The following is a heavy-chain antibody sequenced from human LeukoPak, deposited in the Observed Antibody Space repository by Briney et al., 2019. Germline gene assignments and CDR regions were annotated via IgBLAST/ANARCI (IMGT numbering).Heavy chain of an antibody. D-gene: IGHD3-22*01. CDR2: IITIFGTA. J-gene: IGHJ4*02. CDR3: ARGPGVPYYDSSGYYFGPLTPFDY. CDR1: GGTFSSYA. Sequence: SVKVSCKASGGTFSSYAISWVRQAPGQGLEWMGVIITIFGTANYAQKFQGRVTITTDESTSTAYMELSSLRSEDTAVYYCARGPGVPYYDSSGYYFGPLTPFDYWGQGTLVTVSS. V-gene: IGHV1-69*05.